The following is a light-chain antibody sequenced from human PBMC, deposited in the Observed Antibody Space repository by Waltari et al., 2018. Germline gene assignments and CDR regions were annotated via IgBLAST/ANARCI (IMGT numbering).Light chain of an antibody. CDR3: QQYNLWPPYT. CDR2: GAS. J-gene: IGKJ2*01. Sequence: EIVMTQSPATLSVSPGDRATLSSRSSQSVSSNLAWYQQKPGQAPRLLIYGASTTATGIPVRFSGSGYGTEFTLTIRSLQSADFAVYYCQQYNLWPPYTFGQGTKLEIK. CDR1: QSVSSN. V-gene: IGKV3-15*01.